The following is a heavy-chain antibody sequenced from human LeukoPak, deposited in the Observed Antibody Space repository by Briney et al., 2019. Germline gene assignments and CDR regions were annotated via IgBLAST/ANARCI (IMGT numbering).Heavy chain of an antibody. CDR2: ISGDGGST. CDR3: TAVAHHDAFDI. CDR1: GFTFDDYA. J-gene: IGHJ3*02. Sequence: GGSLRLSCAASGFTFDDYAMHWVRQAPGKGLEWVSLISGDGGSTYYADSVKGRFTISRDNSKNSLYLQMNSLRTEDTALYYCTAVAHHDAFDIWCQGTMVTVSS. V-gene: IGHV3-43*02. D-gene: IGHD6-19*01.